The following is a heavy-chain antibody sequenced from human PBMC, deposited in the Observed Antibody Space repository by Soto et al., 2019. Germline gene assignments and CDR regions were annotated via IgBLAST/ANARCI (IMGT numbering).Heavy chain of an antibody. Sequence: GGSLRLSCAASGFTFSSYEMNWVRQAPGKGLEWVSYISSSGSTIYYADSVKGRFTISRDNAKNSLYLQMNSLRAEDTAVYYCARDLRSTPFLAYYYYGMDVWGQGTTVTVSS. CDR3: ARDLRSTPFLAYYYYGMDV. V-gene: IGHV3-48*03. J-gene: IGHJ6*02. CDR1: GFTFSSYE. CDR2: ISSSGSTI.